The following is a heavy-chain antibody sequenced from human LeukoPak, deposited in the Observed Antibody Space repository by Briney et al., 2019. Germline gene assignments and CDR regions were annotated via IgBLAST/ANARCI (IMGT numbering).Heavy chain of an antibody. Sequence: GESLKISCKASGYTFSTSWIGWVRQMPGKGLEWIGIIYPSDSDTRYSPSFQGQVTISADKSISTAYLQWSSLKASDTAMYCCGTVGYSGYESDSWGQGTLVTVSS. D-gene: IGHD5-12*01. V-gene: IGHV5-51*01. CDR1: GYTFSTSW. CDR2: IYPSDSDT. CDR3: GTVGYSGYESDS. J-gene: IGHJ4*02.